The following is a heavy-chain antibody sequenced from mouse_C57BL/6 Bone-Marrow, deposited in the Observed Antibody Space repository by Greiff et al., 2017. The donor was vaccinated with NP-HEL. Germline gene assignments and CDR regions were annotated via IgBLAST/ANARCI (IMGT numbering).Heavy chain of an antibody. V-gene: IGHV1-53*01. CDR2: INPSNGGT. Sequence: VKLVESGTELVKPGASVKLSCKASGYTFTSYWMHWVKQRPGQGLEWIGNINPSNGGTNYNEKFKSKATLTVDKSSSTAYMQLSSLTSEDSAVYYCASRGGLPYYAMDYWGQGTSVTVSS. D-gene: IGHD2-4*01. CDR3: ASRGGLPYYAMDY. CDR1: GYTFTSYW. J-gene: IGHJ4*01.